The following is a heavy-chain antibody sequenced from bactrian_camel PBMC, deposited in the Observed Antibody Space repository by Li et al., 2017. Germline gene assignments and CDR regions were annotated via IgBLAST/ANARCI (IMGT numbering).Heavy chain of an antibody. J-gene: IGHJ4*01. CDR3: AEGRGSRGEHCYSLNY. D-gene: IGHD6*01. V-gene: IGHV3S1*01. CDR2: IRRDGGET. Sequence: HVQLVESGGGSVQDGESLAVTCQASGYTEPNGCMAWFRERAGAQREGIAAIRRDGGETWYAASVKGRFTISQDSARNTAYLQMNNLQPEDTATYYCAEGRGSRGEHCYSLNYWGQGTQVTVS. CDR1: GYTEPNGC.